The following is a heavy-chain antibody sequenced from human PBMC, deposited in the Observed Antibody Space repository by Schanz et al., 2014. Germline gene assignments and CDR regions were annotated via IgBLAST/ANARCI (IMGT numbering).Heavy chain of an antibody. CDR3: TKEDATALWYFEH. CDR2: INTSGGSR. CDR1: GFSFSTHA. J-gene: IGHJ4*02. Sequence: EVQLVESGGGLVQPGGSLRLSCAASGFSFSTHAMSWVRQAPGQGLEWVSEINTSGGSRYYAESVKGRFTISRDNSKNLVVLQMNSLRVDDTAVYYCTKEDATALWYFEHWGQGTLVTVSS. V-gene: IGHV3-23*04. D-gene: IGHD6-13*01.